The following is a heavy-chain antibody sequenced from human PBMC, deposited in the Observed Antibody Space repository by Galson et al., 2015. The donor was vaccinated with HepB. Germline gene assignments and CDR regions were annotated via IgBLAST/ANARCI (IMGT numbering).Heavy chain of an antibody. D-gene: IGHD2-2*01. CDR2: ISYDGSNK. CDR3: AKDLGDCSSTSCYDGVYYYYYGMDV. CDR1: GFTFSSYG. V-gene: IGHV3-30*18. Sequence: SLRLSCAASGFTFSSYGMHWVRQAPGKGLEWVAVISYDGSNKYYADSVKGRFTISRDNSKNTLYLQMNSLRAEDTAVYYCAKDLGDCSSTSCYDGVYYYYYGMDVWGQGTTVTVSS. J-gene: IGHJ6*02.